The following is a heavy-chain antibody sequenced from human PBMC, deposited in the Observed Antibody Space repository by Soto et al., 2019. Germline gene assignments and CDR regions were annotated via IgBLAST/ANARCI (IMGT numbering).Heavy chain of an antibody. Sequence: QVQLQESGPGLVKPSQTLSLTCTVSGGSISSGGYYWSWIRQHPGKGLEWIGYSYYSGSTYYNPSLKSRVTLSVDTSKNQFSLKLSSVTAADTAVYYCAREVVIAGTRNYYYYYYGMDVWGQGTTVTVSS. CDR2: SYYSGST. V-gene: IGHV4-31*03. CDR1: GGSISSGGYY. CDR3: AREVVIAGTRNYYYYYYGMDV. J-gene: IGHJ6*02. D-gene: IGHD1-7*01.